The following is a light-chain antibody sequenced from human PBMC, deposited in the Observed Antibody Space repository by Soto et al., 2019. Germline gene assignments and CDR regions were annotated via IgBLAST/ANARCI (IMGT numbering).Light chain of an antibody. CDR3: HQYDSWT. CDR1: KSFSRSY. Sequence: EIVLTQSPDTLSLSPGERATLSCRASKSFSRSYLAWYQQKPGQAPRLLIYDASHRAAGIPARFSGSGSGTDFTLTISRLEPEDFAVYYCHQYDSWTFGQGTKVDIK. CDR2: DAS. V-gene: IGKV3-20*01. J-gene: IGKJ1*01.